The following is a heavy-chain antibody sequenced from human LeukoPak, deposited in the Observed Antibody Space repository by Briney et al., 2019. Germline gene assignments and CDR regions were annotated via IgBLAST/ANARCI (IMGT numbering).Heavy chain of an antibody. CDR2: IIPIFGTA. Sequence: ASVKVSCKASGGTFSSYAISWVRQAPGQGLEWMGGIIPIFGTANYAQKFQGRVTITTDESTSTAYMELSSLRSEDTAVYYCARAHIVVVVAAKGDYFDYWGQGTLVTVSS. D-gene: IGHD2-15*01. CDR1: GGTFSSYA. CDR3: ARAHIVVVVAAKGDYFDY. J-gene: IGHJ4*02. V-gene: IGHV1-69*05.